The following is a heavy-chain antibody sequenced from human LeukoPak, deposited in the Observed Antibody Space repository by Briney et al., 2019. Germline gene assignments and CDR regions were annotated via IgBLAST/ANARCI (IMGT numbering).Heavy chain of an antibody. J-gene: IGHJ4*02. Sequence: SVKVSCKASGGTFSSYAISWVRQAPGQGLEWMGGIIPIFGTANYAQKFQGRVTITADESTSAAYMELSSLRSEDTAVYYCARKHCSSTSCYTAYYFDYWGQGTLVTVSS. CDR1: GGTFSSYA. CDR3: ARKHCSSTSCYTAYYFDY. V-gene: IGHV1-69*13. CDR2: IIPIFGTA. D-gene: IGHD2-2*02.